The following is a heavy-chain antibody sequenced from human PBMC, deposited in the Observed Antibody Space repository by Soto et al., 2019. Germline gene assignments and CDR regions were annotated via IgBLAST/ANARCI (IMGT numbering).Heavy chain of an antibody. CDR2: ISSSSSYI. CDR3: ARDSVVVAATADY. J-gene: IGHJ4*02. D-gene: IGHD2-15*01. CDR1: GFTFSSYS. Sequence: EVQLVESGGGLVTPGGSLRLSCAASGFTFSSYSMNWVRQAPGKGLEWVSSISSSSSYIYYADSVKGRFTISRDNAKNSLYLQMNSLRAEDTAVYYCARDSVVVAATADYWGQGTLVTVSS. V-gene: IGHV3-21*01.